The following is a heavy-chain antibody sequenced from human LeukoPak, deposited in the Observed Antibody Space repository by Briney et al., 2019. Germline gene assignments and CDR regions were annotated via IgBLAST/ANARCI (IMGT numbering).Heavy chain of an antibody. Sequence: SETLSLTCAVYGGSFSGYYWSWIRQPPGKGLEWIGEINHSGSTNYNPSLKSRVTISVDTSKNQFPLKLSSVTAAHTAVYYCASTSSSYGPWGDDYWGQGTLVTVSS. J-gene: IGHJ4*02. CDR3: ASTSSSYGPWGDDY. V-gene: IGHV4-34*01. CDR2: INHSGST. D-gene: IGHD5-18*01. CDR1: GGSFSGYY.